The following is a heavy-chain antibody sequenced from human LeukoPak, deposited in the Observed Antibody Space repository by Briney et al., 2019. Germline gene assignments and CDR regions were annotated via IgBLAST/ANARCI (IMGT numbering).Heavy chain of an antibody. V-gene: IGHV3-21*01. CDR3: ARDALRGVNWFDP. Sequence: PGGSLRLSCAASGFTFSSYSMNWVRQAPGKGLEWVSSISSSSSYIYYADSVKGRFTISRDNAKNSLYLQTNSLRAEDTAVYYCARDALRGVNWFDPWGQGTLVTVSS. D-gene: IGHD3-10*01. CDR1: GFTFSSYS. CDR2: ISSSSSYI. J-gene: IGHJ5*02.